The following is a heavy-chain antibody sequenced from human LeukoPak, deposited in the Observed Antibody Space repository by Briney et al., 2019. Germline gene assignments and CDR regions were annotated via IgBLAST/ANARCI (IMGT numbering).Heavy chain of an antibody. Sequence: PSQTLSLTCTVSGGSISSGDYYWSWIRQPPGKGLEWIGYIYYSGSTYYNPSLKSRVTISVDTSKNQFSLKLSSVTAADTAVYYCASIVCSGGSCYPWMDVWGQGTTVTVSS. V-gene: IGHV4-30-4*01. CDR2: IYYSGST. D-gene: IGHD2-15*01. CDR3: ASIVCSGGSCYPWMDV. CDR1: GGSISSGDYY. J-gene: IGHJ6*02.